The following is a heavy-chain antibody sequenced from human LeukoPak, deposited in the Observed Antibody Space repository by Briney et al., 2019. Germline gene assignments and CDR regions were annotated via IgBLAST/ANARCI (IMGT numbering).Heavy chain of an antibody. J-gene: IGHJ3*02. CDR3: ATPSGNAFYI. CDR2: IYYSGST. V-gene: IGHV4-39*07. Sequence: SETLSLTCTLSGGSVSSSRFHWGWIRQPPGKGLEWIGNIYYSGSTSYKPSLKSRVTMSLDTPKNQFSRTLRSLTAADTAVYYCATPSGNAFYIWGQGIMVTVSA. D-gene: IGHD3-10*01. CDR1: GGSVSSSRFH.